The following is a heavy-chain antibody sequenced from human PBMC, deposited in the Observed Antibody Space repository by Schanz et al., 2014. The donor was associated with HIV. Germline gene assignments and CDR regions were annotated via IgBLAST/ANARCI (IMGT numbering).Heavy chain of an antibody. V-gene: IGHV3-7*01. CDR3: ARGSWYSGGWYDDYNYYDVDV. CDR2: IKQDASLE. Sequence: DVQLVESGGGVVRPGGSLRLSCAASGFTFHNYGMTWVRQGPGKGLEWVANIKQDASLENYVDSVKGRFTISRDNARNSLYLQMDSLRVEDTAVYFCARGSWYSGGWYDDYNYYDVDVWGQGTTVIVSS. D-gene: IGHD6-19*01. CDR1: GFTFHNYG. J-gene: IGHJ6*02.